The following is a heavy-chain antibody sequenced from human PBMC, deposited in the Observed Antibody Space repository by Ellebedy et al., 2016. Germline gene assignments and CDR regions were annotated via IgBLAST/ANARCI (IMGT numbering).Heavy chain of an antibody. Sequence: SVKVSCXASGGTFGSDAISWVRQAPGQGLEWMGGITPIFDTTNYAQNFQGRVTITADESTSTAYMQLSSLRSEDTAVYYCARGGPEGYPDFDYWGQGTLVTVSS. J-gene: IGHJ4*02. D-gene: IGHD2-15*01. CDR1: GGTFGSDA. V-gene: IGHV1-69*13. CDR2: ITPIFDTT. CDR3: ARGGPEGYPDFDY.